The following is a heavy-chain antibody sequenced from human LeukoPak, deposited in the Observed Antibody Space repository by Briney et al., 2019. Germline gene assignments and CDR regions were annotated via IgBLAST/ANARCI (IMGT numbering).Heavy chain of an antibody. Sequence: PGGSLRLSCAASGFTFSSYSMNWVRQAPGKGLEWVSSISSSSSYIYYADSVKGRFTISRDNAKNSLYLQMNGLRAEDTAVYYCARVGIFGVARDLDYWGQGTLVTVSS. J-gene: IGHJ4*02. V-gene: IGHV3-21*01. D-gene: IGHD3-3*01. CDR3: ARVGIFGVARDLDY. CDR1: GFTFSSYS. CDR2: ISSSSSYI.